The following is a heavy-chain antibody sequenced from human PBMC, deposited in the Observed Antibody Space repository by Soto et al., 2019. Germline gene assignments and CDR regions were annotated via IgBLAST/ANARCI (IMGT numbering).Heavy chain of an antibody. CDR3: ARVQGPGAAAGFAVGIHYYYGMDV. J-gene: IGHJ6*02. D-gene: IGHD6-13*01. Sequence: PSETLSLTCTVSGGSISSGGYYWSWIRQHPGKGREWIGYIYYSGSTYYNPSLKSRVTISVDTSKNQFSLKLSSVTAADTAVYYCARVQGPGAAAGFAVGIHYYYGMDVWGQGTTVTVSS. CDR1: GGSISSGGYY. V-gene: IGHV4-31*03. CDR2: IYYSGST.